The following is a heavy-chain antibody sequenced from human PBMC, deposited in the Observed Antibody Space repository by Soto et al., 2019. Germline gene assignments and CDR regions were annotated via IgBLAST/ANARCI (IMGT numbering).Heavy chain of an antibody. D-gene: IGHD3-22*01. CDR2: INPNSGGT. CDR1: GYTFTGYY. J-gene: IGHJ4*01. Sequence: EASVKVSCKASGYTFTGYYMHWVRQAPGQGLEWMGWINPNSGGTNYAQKFQGWVTMTRDTSISTAYMELSRLRSDDTAVYYCAAGHYHDSSGYSADYWGQGTLVTVSS. V-gene: IGHV1-2*04. CDR3: AAGHYHDSSGYSADY.